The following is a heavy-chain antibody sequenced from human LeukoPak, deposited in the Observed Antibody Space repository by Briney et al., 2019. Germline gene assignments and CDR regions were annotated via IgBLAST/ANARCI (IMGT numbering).Heavy chain of an antibody. D-gene: IGHD5-12*01. CDR3: ARDGGGYGMGAFDI. CDR2: IYRGGTT. Sequence: GGSLRLSCAASGITVSSSYMSWVRQAPRKGLEWVSVIYRGGTTYYADSMKGRFIIYRDNSRNSVYIQMNSLRVDDTAVYYCARDGGGYGMGAFDIWGQGTMVTVSS. V-gene: IGHV3-66*01. J-gene: IGHJ3*02. CDR1: GITVSSSY.